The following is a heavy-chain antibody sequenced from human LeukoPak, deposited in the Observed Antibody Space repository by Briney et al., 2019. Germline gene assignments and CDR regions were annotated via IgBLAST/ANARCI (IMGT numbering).Heavy chain of an antibody. Sequence: GASVKVSCKASGYTFTGYYMHWVRQAPGQGLEWMGWINPNSGGTNYAQKFQGRVTMTRDTAISTAYMELSRLRSDDTAVYYCARLQNRGYSYGENDYWGQGTLVTVSS. CDR1: GYTFTGYY. J-gene: IGHJ4*02. D-gene: IGHD5-18*01. CDR3: ARLQNRGYSYGENDY. V-gene: IGHV1-2*02. CDR2: INPNSGGT.